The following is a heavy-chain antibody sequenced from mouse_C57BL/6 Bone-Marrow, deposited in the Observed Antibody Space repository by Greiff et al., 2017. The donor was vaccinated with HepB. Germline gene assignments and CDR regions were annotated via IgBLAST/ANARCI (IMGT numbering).Heavy chain of an antibody. CDR1: GYTFTSYW. CDR2: IDPNSGGT. V-gene: IGHV1-72*01. Sequence: VQLQQPGAELVKPGASVKLSCKASGYTFTSYWMHWVKQRPGRGLEWIGRIDPNSGGTKYNEKFKSKATLTVDKPSSTAYMQLSSLTSEDSAVYYCARLGTTVVATDYAMDYWGQGTSVTVSS. J-gene: IGHJ4*01. D-gene: IGHD1-1*01. CDR3: ARLGTTVVATDYAMDY.